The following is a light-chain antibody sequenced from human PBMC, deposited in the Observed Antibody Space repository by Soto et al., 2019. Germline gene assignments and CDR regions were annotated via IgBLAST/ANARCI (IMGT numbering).Light chain of an antibody. CDR1: QSVYSD. CDR3: QQRSNWPIT. V-gene: IGKV3-11*01. J-gene: IGKJ5*01. CDR2: DAS. Sequence: IVLTQSPATLSLSPGERATLSCRASQSVYSDLAWYQQKPGKAPRLLIYDASNSPTGIPARFRGSGSGTDFTLTISSLEPEDFAVYYCQQRSNWPITFGQGTRLEIK.